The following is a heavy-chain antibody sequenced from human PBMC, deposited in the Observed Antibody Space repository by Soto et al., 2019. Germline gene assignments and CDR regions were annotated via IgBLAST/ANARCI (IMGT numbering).Heavy chain of an antibody. J-gene: IGHJ1*01. CDR1: GYTFTSYG. V-gene: IGHV1-18*01. D-gene: IGHD2-15*01. CDR3: ARDPGVYCSGGSCSVGHGYFQH. Sequence: ASVKVSCKASGYTFTSYGISWVRQAPGQGLEWMGWISAYNGNTNYAQKLQGRVTMTTDTSTSTAYMELRSLRSDDTAVYYCARDPGVYCSGGSCSVGHGYFQHWGQGTLVTVSS. CDR2: ISAYNGNT.